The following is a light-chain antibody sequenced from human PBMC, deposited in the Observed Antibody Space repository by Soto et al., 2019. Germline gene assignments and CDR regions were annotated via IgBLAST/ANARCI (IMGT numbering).Light chain of an antibody. CDR2: AAS. V-gene: IGKV1-39*01. J-gene: IGKJ1*01. Sequence: DIQMTQSPPSLSASVGDSVTITCRASRSVGRYLNWYQKRAGKAPKLLIYAASSLQTGVPSRFSGTGSATDFSLTIKSLQPEDAATYFCQQSGGSPSTFGQGTDVQI. CDR1: RSVGRY. CDR3: QQSGGSPST.